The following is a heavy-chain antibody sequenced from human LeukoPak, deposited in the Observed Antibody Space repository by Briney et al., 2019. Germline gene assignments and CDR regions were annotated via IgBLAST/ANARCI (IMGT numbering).Heavy chain of an antibody. CDR1: GFTFDDYG. CDR3: ARDIREWSGSYYPDY. V-gene: IGHV3-20*04. CDR2: INWNGGST. Sequence: GGSLRLSCAASGFTFDDYGMSWVRQAPGKGLEWVSGINWNGGSTTYADSVKGRFTISRDNAKNSLYLQMNSLRAEDTAVYYCARDIREWSGSYYPDYWGQGTLVTVSS. D-gene: IGHD1-26*01. J-gene: IGHJ4*02.